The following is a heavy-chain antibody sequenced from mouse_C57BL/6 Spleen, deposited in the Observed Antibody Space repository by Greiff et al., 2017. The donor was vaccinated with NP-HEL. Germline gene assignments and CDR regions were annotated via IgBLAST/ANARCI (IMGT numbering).Heavy chain of an antibody. D-gene: IGHD1-1*01. CDR2: ISNLAYSI. Sequence: DVMLVESGGGLVQPGGSLKLSCAASGFTFSDYGMAWVRQAPRKGPEWVAFISNLAYSIYYADTVTGRFTISRENAKNTLYLEMSSLRSEDTAMYYCARRGYYGSSYWYFDVWGTGTTVTVSS. CDR3: ARRGYYGSSYWYFDV. V-gene: IGHV5-15*04. CDR1: GFTFSDYG. J-gene: IGHJ1*03.